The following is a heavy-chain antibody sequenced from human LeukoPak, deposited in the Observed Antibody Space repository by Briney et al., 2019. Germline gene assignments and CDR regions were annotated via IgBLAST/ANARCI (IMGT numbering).Heavy chain of an antibody. CDR1: GFTFSSYS. D-gene: IGHD3-10*01. CDR3: ARVLPVIRGDAFDI. V-gene: IGHV3-21*01. Sequence: PGGSLRLSCAASGFTFSSYSMNWVRQAPGKGLEWVSSISSSSSYIYYADSVKGRFTISRDNAKNSLYLQMNSLRAEDTAVYYCARVLPVIRGDAFDIWGQGTMVTVSS. CDR2: ISSSSSYI. J-gene: IGHJ3*02.